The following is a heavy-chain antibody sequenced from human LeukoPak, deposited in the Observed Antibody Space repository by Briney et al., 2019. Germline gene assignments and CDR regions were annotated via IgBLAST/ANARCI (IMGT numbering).Heavy chain of an antibody. J-gene: IGHJ6*03. CDR1: GGSISSYY. Sequence: SETLSLTCTVSGGSISSYYWSWIRQPPGKGLEWIGYIYYSGSTNYNPSLKSRVTISVDTSKNQFSLKLSSVTAADTAVYYCARVPSCSGGSRVTRPYYYYYMDVWGKGTTVTVSS. CDR2: IYYSGST. V-gene: IGHV4-59*01. D-gene: IGHD2-15*01. CDR3: ARVPSCSGGSRVTRPYYYYYMDV.